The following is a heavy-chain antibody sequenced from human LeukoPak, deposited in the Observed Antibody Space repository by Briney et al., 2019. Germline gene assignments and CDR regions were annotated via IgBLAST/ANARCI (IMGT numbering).Heavy chain of an antibody. Sequence: ASVKVSCKASGYTFTSNYMHWVRQAPGQGLEWMGIINPSGGSTSNAQKFQGRVTMTRDTSTSTIYMELSSLRSEDTAVYYCARDIVGATRIFDYWGQGTLVTVSS. CDR3: ARDIVGATRIFDY. CDR2: INPSGGST. V-gene: IGHV1-46*01. CDR1: GYTFTSNY. J-gene: IGHJ4*02. D-gene: IGHD1-26*01.